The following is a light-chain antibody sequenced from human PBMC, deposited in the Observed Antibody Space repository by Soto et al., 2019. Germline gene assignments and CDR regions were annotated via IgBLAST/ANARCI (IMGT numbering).Light chain of an antibody. Sequence: EIVLTQSPATLSLSPGERATFSCRASQSVSSDLVWYQQKPGQAPRLLIYDASNRATGVPARFSGSGSVTEFTLTISSLEPEDFAVYYCQQRTNWPPLTFGGGTKVEIK. V-gene: IGKV3-11*01. CDR2: DAS. CDR3: QQRTNWPPLT. CDR1: QSVSSD. J-gene: IGKJ4*01.